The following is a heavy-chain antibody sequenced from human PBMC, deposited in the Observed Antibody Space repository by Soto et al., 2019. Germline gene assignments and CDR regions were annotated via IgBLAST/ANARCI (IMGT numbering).Heavy chain of an antibody. CDR1: GYTFTGYF. J-gene: IGHJ5*02. D-gene: IGHD3-10*01. CDR3: ARVIRGAYYNSPLDT. Sequence: QVHLLQSGAEVKKPGASVKVSCKASGYTFTGYFMHWVRQAPGQGLEWMGWINPYSGGADYAQSFQGRFTMTRDTSISTVYMELSRLRFDDTAVYYCARVIRGAYYNSPLDTWGQGTVVTVSS. V-gene: IGHV1-2*02. CDR2: INPYSGGA.